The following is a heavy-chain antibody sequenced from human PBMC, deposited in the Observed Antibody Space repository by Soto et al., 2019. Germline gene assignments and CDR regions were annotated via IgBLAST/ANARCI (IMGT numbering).Heavy chain of an antibody. CDR3: ARSVVAAKYYFDY. CDR1: GGSISSYY. V-gene: IGHV4-59*08. D-gene: IGHD2-15*01. J-gene: IGHJ4*02. CDR2: IYYSGGT. Sequence: SETLSLTCTVSGGSISSYYWSWIRQPPGKGLEWIGYIYYSGGTNYNPSLKSRVTISVDTSKNQFSLKLSSVTAADTAVYYCARSVVAAKYYFDYWGQGTLVTGSS.